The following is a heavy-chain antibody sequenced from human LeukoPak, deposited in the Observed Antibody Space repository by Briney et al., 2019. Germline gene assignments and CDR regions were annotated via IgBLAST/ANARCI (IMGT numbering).Heavy chain of an antibody. Sequence: GGSLRLPCGASGFTFSNYGMLWVRQAPGKGLEGVAFIRYDGSNKLYADSVKGRLTISRDNSKHTLYLHNNSLRAEDTAVYYCGKDTLRDYGGQETLVIVSS. CDR2: IRYDGSNK. J-gene: IGHJ4*02. CDR3: GKDTLRDY. V-gene: IGHV3-30*02. CDR1: GFTFSNYG.